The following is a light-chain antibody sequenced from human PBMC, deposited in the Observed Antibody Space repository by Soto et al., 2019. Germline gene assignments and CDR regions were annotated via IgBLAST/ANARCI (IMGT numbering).Light chain of an antibody. V-gene: IGKV3-11*01. CDR3: QQRSNWPPVFT. J-gene: IGKJ3*01. Sequence: EIVLTQSPATLSLSPGERATLSCRASQSVSSYLAWYQQKPGQAPRLLIYDASSRATGIPARFSGSGSGTDFTLTISGLEHEDFAVYYCQQRSNWPPVFTFGPGTKVDIK. CDR1: QSVSSY. CDR2: DAS.